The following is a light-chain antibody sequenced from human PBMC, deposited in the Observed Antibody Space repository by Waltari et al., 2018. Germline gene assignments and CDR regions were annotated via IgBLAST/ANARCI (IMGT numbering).Light chain of an antibody. CDR2: ATS. CDR3: QQYGSSPWT. J-gene: IGKJ1*01. CDR1: QTFSSSS. V-gene: IGKV3-20*01. Sequence: EIVLTQSPGTLSLSPGERATLSCRASQTFSSSSLAWYQQKPGQAPRLLVFATSSRATGIPDRFSGSGSGTDFTLTISRLEAEDFAVYYCQQYGSSPWTFGQGTKVEIK.